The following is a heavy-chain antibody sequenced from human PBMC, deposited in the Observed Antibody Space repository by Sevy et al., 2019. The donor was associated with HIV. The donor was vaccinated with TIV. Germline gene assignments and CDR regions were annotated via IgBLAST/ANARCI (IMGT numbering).Heavy chain of an antibody. CDR2: ISSSGSTI. D-gene: IGHD2-21*02. J-gene: IGHJ4*02. Sequence: GGSLRLSCAASGFTFSSYEMNWVRQAPGKGLEWVSYISSSGSTIYYADSVKGRFTISRDNAKNSLYLQMNSLRAEDTAVYYCLSYGGRDGFDYWGQGTLVTVSS. V-gene: IGHV3-48*03. CDR3: LSYGGRDGFDY. CDR1: GFTFSSYE.